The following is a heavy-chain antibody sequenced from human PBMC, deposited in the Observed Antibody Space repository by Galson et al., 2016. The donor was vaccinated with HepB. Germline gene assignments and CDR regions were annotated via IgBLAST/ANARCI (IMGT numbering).Heavy chain of an antibody. CDR3: AKDLADYYDSTGYYTGLDY. CDR2: ISYDGSYK. D-gene: IGHD3-22*01. CDR1: GFDFSSYR. V-gene: IGHV3-30*18. Sequence: SLRLSCAASGFDFSSYRMNWVRQAPGKGLEWVAVISYDGSYKYYADSVKGRFTISRDNSKNTLYLQMNSLRAEDTAVYYCAKDLADYYDSTGYYTGLDYWGQGTLVTVSS. J-gene: IGHJ4*02.